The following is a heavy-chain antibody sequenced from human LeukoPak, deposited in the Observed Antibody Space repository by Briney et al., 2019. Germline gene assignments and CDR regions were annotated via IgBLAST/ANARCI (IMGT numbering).Heavy chain of an antibody. J-gene: IGHJ6*02. V-gene: IGHV1-24*01. Sequence: ASVKVSCKVSGYTLTGLSMHWVRQAPGKGLEWMGGFDPEDGETIYAQKFQGRVTMTEDTSTDTAYMELSSLRSEDTAVYYCATGPNWGSTYYYYYGMDVWGQGTTVTVSS. CDR1: GYTLTGLS. CDR3: ATGPNWGSTYYYYYGMDV. CDR2: FDPEDGET. D-gene: IGHD7-27*01.